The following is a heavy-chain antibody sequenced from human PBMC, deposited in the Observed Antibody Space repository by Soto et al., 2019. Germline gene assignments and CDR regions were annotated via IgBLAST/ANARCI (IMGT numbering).Heavy chain of an antibody. D-gene: IGHD1-26*01. V-gene: IGHV3-23*01. CDR2: IGANGDSI. CDR3: TGGSNSVY. Sequence: EVQLLESGGGLVQPGGSLRLSCAASGFTFNSYAMSWVRQAPGKGLEWVSHIGANGDSIYYADSVKGRFTISRDNSKNTLYVQMTGLRADDTAVYYCTGGSNSVYWGQGTLVTVSS. CDR1: GFTFNSYA. J-gene: IGHJ4*02.